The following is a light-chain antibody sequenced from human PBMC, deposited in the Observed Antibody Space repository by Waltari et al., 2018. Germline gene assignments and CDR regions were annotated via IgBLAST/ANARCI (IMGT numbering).Light chain of an antibody. J-gene: IGKJ4*01. V-gene: IGKV3-20*01. CDR3: QQYDGEVVT. CDR2: GTS. CDR1: QSVTSIS. Sequence: ELVLTQSPGTLSLSPGQRATLSCRASQSVTSISSTWYQQKLGQAPRLLIFGTSSRATGIPDRFSGSGSGTDFTLTISRLEPEDFAVYYCQQYDGEVVTFGGGTKVEI.